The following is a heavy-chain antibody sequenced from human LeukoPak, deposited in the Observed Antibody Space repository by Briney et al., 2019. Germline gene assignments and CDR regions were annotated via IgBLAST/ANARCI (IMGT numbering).Heavy chain of an antibody. CDR1: GFTFGTNS. CDR2: ITSNGGST. CDR3: VTVGMTSIWSYLRFDP. D-gene: IGHD1-26*01. J-gene: IGHJ5*02. V-gene: IGHV3-64D*08. Sequence: GGSLRLSCSASGFTFGTNSMHWVRQAPGKGLEFVSAITSNGGSTYYADSVKGRFTISRDNSKNTLYLQMSSLRAEDTAVYYCVTVGMTSIWSYLRFDPRGQGTMVSVSS.